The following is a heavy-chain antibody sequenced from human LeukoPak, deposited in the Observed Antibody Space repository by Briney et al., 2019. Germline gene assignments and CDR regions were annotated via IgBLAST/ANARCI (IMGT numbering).Heavy chain of an antibody. D-gene: IGHD6-13*01. CDR1: GFNFNNAW. V-gene: IGHV3-15*07. Sequence: GGSLRLSCTTSGFNFNNAWMNWVRQAPGKGLEWVGRIKSRTDGGTTVYSAPVKGRFTISRDDSKSTLYLQMNSLKIEDTAVYYCTPDLIAAVGLVSFLDFWGQGALVTVSS. CDR3: TPDLIAAVGLVSFLDF. CDR2: IKSRTDGGTT. J-gene: IGHJ4*02.